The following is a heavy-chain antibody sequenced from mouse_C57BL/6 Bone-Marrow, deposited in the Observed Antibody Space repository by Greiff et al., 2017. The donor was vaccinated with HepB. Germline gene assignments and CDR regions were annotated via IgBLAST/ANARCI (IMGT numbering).Heavy chain of an antibody. Sequence: EVQVVESGPELVKPGASVKISCKASGYSFTGYYMNWVKQSPEKSLEWIGEINPSTGGTTYNQKFKAKATLTVDKSSSTAYMQLKSLTSEDSAVYYCARHRGFAYWGQGTLVTVSA. J-gene: IGHJ3*01. CDR3: ARHRGFAY. CDR2: INPSTGGT. V-gene: IGHV1-42*01. CDR1: GYSFTGYY.